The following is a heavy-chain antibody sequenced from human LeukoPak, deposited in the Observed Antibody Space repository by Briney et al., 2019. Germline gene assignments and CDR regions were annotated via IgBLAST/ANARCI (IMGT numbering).Heavy chain of an antibody. J-gene: IGHJ4*02. CDR2: ISFDGNNK. CDR1: GFTFSSYA. V-gene: IGHV3-30*04. Sequence: GGSLRLSRAASGFTFSSYAMHWVRQAPGKGLEWVAVISFDGNNKNHADSVKGRFTISRDNSKKMLYLQMNSLRAEDTAVYYCAREPQVWGQGTLVTVSS. CDR3: AREPQV.